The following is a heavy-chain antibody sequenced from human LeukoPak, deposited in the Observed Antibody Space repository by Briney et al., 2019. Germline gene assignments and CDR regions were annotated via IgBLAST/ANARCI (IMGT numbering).Heavy chain of an antibody. J-gene: IGHJ5*02. D-gene: IGHD3-10*01. CDR1: GGTSSSYA. V-gene: IGHV1-69*05. Sequence: SVKVSCKASGGTSSSYAISWVRQAPGQGLEWMGGIIPIFGTANYAQKFQGRVTITTDESTSTAYMELSSLRSEDTAVYYCARARGSGSYPFDPWGQGTLVTVSS. CDR3: ARARGSGSYPFDP. CDR2: IIPIFGTA.